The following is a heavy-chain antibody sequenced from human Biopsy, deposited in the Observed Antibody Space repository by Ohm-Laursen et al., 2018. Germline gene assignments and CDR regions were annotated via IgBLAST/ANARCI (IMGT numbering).Heavy chain of an antibody. J-gene: IGHJ4*02. CDR3: ARGEVTFGELIVSLDS. CDR1: GYNFISYS. Sequence: ASVKVSCNTSGYNFISYSINWVRQAPGQGLEWMGWIRPLNGDTKYGQKSQDRVTMTTDTSTSTVYMELTSLRSDDTAVYYCARGEVTFGELIVSLDSWGQGTLVTVSS. D-gene: IGHD3-16*02. V-gene: IGHV1-18*01. CDR2: IRPLNGDT.